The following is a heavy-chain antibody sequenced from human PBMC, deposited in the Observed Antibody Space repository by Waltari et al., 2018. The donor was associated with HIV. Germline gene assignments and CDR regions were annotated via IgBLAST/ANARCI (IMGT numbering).Heavy chain of an antibody. CDR3: AHRRDGYITAPSFDY. V-gene: IGHV2-5*02. D-gene: IGHD5-12*01. Sequence: QITLKESGPTLVRPTQTLTLTCTFSGFSLSTSGVGMGWIRQPPGKALEWLALIYWDDDKRYNPSLKSRLTITKDTSKNQVVLTMTNMDPADTATYYCAHRRDGYITAPSFDYWGQGTLITVSS. CDR1: GFSLSTSGVG. J-gene: IGHJ4*02. CDR2: IYWDDDK.